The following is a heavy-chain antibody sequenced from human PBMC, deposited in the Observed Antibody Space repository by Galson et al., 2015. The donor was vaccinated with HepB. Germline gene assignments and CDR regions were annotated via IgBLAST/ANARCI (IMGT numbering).Heavy chain of an antibody. CDR1: GLTFGDYA. CDR2: IRSKTYGGTT. D-gene: IGHD3-10*01. CDR3: NMRLVRGIIFDY. J-gene: IGHJ4*02. V-gene: IGHV3-49*03. Sequence: LRLSCAASGLTFGDYAVTWIRQAPGKGLEWVGFIRSKTYGGTTDYATSVKGRFVISRDDAENIAYLQMNRLETDDTGIYFCNMRLVRGIIFDYWGQGTLVTVSS.